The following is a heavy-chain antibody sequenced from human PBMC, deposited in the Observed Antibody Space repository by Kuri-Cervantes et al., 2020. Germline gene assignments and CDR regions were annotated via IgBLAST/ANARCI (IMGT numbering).Heavy chain of an antibody. Sequence: SETLSLTCAVYGGSFSGYYWSWIRQPPGKGLEWIGEINHSGSTNYNPSLKSRVTISVDTSKNQFSLKLSSVTAADTAVYYCARVWPYSSGWYVGWYFDLWGRGTLVTVSS. CDR1: GGSFSGYY. D-gene: IGHD6-19*01. CDR3: ARVWPYSSGWYVGWYFDL. CDR2: INHSGST. J-gene: IGHJ2*01. V-gene: IGHV4-34*01.